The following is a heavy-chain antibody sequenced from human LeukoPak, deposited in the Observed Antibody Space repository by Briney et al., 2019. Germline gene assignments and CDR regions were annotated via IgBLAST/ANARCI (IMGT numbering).Heavy chain of an antibody. CDR3: ARSHPKLGELTEDDH. CDR1: GFTFDDYG. Sequence: GGSLRLSCAASGFTFDDYGMSWVRQAPGKGLEWVSSISSRSTYIYYADSVKGRFTISRDNATNSLYLQMNSLRAEDTAVYYCARSHPKLGELTEDDHWGQGTLVTVSS. CDR2: ISSRSTYI. J-gene: IGHJ4*02. V-gene: IGHV3-21*01. D-gene: IGHD3-16*01.